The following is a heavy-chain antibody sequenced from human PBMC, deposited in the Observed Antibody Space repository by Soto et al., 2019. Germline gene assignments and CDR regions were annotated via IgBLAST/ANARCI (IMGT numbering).Heavy chain of an antibody. V-gene: IGHV3-30*18. Sequence: ESGGGVVQPGRSLRLSCAASGFNFSTYGVHWVRQAPGKGLEWVGVISYDGGEKYYADSVKGRFTISRDNSKDTLYLQMNRLRPEDTAVYYCANDVMGSPDYWGQGTLVTVSS. CDR1: GFNFSTYG. J-gene: IGHJ4*02. CDR3: ANDVMGSPDY. CDR2: ISYDGGEK. D-gene: IGHD2-8*01.